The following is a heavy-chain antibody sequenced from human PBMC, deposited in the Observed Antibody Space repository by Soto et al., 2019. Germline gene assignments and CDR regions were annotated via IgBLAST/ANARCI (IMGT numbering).Heavy chain of an antibody. CDR3: ARARGGFGALYYYYYGMDV. J-gene: IGHJ6*02. V-gene: IGHV4-34*01. Sequence: ESLSLTCAVYGGSFSGYYWSWIRQPPGKGLEWIGEINHSGSTNYNPSLKSRVTISVDTSKNQFSLKLSSVTAADTAVYYCARARGGFGALYYYYYGMDVWGQGTTVTVSS. D-gene: IGHD3-16*01. CDR1: GGSFSGYY. CDR2: INHSGST.